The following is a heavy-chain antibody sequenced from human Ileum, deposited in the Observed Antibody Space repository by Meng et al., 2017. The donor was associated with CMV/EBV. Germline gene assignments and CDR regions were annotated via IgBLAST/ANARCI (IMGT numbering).Heavy chain of an antibody. V-gene: IGHV1-2*02. D-gene: IGHD6-25*01. Sequence: YTSTDYILHWVPQAPGQGLEWMGWINPNSGGTTSAQKFQGSVTMTRDTSINTVYMEVNRLTSDDTAVYYCARVPPPSIAAPGQNWFDPWGQGTLVTVSS. CDR1: YTSTDYI. CDR3: ARVPPPSIAAPGQNWFDP. J-gene: IGHJ5*02. CDR2: INPNSGGT.